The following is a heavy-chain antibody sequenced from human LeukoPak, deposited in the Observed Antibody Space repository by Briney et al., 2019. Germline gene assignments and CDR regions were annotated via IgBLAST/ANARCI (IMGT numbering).Heavy chain of an antibody. CDR2: IYHSGST. D-gene: IGHD3-3*01. V-gene: IGHV4-4*02. CDR3: ARVSTYYDFAPAAYYYYYMDV. CDR1: GGSISSSNW. Sequence: NPSGTLSLTCAVSGGSISSSNWWSWVRQPPGKGLEWIGEIYHSGSTNYNPSLKSRVTISVDKSKNQFSLKLSSVTAADTAVYYCARVSTYYDFAPAAYYYYYMDVWGKGTTVTVSS. J-gene: IGHJ6*03.